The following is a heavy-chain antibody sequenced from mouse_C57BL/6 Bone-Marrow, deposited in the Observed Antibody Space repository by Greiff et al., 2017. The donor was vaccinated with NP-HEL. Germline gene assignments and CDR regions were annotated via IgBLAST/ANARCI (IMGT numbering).Heavy chain of an antibody. CDR3: ASMGYYYCSSSRRYAMDY. CDR2: IYPGSGST. CDR1: GYTFTSYW. Sequence: QVQLQQSGAELVKPGASVKMSCKASGYTFTSYWITWVKQRPGQGLEWIGDIYPGSGSTNYNEKFKSKATLTVDTSSSTAYMQLSSLTSEDSAVYYCASMGYYYCSSSRRYAMDYWGQGTSVTVSS. D-gene: IGHD1-1*01. V-gene: IGHV1-55*01. J-gene: IGHJ4*01.